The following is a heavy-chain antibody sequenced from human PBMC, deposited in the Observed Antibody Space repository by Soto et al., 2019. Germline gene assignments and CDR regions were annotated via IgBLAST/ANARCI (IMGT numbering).Heavy chain of an antibody. CDR1: GFTFSEYA. CDR3: AKLFCSSSSCFFLWVDP. CDR2: ISGTGVPT. Sequence: EVQLVESGGGLVQPGGSLRLSCAASGFTFSEYAMSWVRQAPGKGLEWLSLISGTGVPTLYAGSVKGRFSVSRDNSKNTLFLEMNDLRVDDTATYYCAKLFCSSSSCFFLWVDPWGPGTLVTVSS. J-gene: IGHJ5*02. V-gene: IGHV3-23*04. D-gene: IGHD2-2*01.